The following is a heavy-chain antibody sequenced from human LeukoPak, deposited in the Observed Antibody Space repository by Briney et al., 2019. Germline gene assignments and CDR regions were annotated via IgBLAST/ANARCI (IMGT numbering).Heavy chain of an antibody. Sequence: SETLSLTCTVSGYSISTGYYWGWIRQPPGRGLEWIGCIYQSGTTYYNPSLKSRVAISVDTSKNQFSLKVTSVTAADTAVYYCAKWGYAIPGDYYMDVWGKGTTVTVSS. CDR1: GYSISTGYY. D-gene: IGHD2-8*01. CDR3: AKWGYAIPGDYYMDV. J-gene: IGHJ6*03. V-gene: IGHV4-38-2*02. CDR2: IYQSGTT.